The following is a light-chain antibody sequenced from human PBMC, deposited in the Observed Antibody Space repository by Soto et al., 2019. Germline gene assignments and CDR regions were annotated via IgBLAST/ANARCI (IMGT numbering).Light chain of an antibody. J-gene: IGKJ4*01. Sequence: DIQMTQSPSTLSASVGDRVTITCRASQSISSWLAWYQQKPGKAPNLLIYKASSLESGVPARFSGSGSGTEFTLTISSLQPDDFAIYYCQQYNSYSVTFGGGTKVEIK. V-gene: IGKV1-5*03. CDR2: KAS. CDR1: QSISSW. CDR3: QQYNSYSVT.